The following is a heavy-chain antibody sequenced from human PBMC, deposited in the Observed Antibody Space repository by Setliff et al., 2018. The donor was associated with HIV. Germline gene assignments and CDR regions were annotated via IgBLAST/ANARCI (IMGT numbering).Heavy chain of an antibody. D-gene: IGHD3-9*01. V-gene: IGHV4-30-4*08. CDR2: IYHSGST. CDR3: ARSLRYFDWSLRRPSHDAFDF. CDR1: GGSISSGDYY. J-gene: IGHJ3*01. Sequence: SETLSLTCSVSGGSISSGDYYWGWIRQPPGKGLEWIGHIYHSGSTYYNPSLKSPVTISVDTSKNQFSLKLSFVTAADTAVYYCARSLRYFDWSLRRPSHDAFDFWGQGTMVTVS.